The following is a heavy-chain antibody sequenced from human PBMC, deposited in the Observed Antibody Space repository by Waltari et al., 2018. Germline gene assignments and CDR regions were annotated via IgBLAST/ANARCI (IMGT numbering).Heavy chain of an antibody. CDR1: GCTFSSYA. CDR3: ASGAGDYYFDY. D-gene: IGHD4-17*01. V-gene: IGHV3-23*01. CDR2: ISGSGAST. Sequence: HLFDSFLFFLHPFFALILACAASGCTFSSYAIGWVRQAPGQGLEWVSAISGSGASTYYADSVKGRFTISRDNSKNTLYLQMNSLRAEDTAVYYCASGAGDYYFDYWGQGTLVTVSS. J-gene: IGHJ4*02.